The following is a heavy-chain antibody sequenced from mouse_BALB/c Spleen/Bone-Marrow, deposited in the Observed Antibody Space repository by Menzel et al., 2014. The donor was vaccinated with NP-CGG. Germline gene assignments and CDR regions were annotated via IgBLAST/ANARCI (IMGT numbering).Heavy chain of an antibody. CDR2: IYPSDSYT. D-gene: IGHD1-1*02. CDR1: GYTFTSYW. V-gene: IGHV1-69*02. CDR3: TRDDGGFAY. J-gene: IGHJ3*01. Sequence: QVQLKQSGTDLVRPGASVKLSCKASGYTFTSYWINWVKQRPGQGLKWIGNIYPSDSYTNYNQKFKDKATLTVDKSSSTAYMHLSSPTSEDSAVYYCTRDDGGFAYWGQGTLVTVSA.